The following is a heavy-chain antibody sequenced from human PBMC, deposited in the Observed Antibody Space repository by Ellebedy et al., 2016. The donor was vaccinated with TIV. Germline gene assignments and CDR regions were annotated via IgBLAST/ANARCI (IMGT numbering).Heavy chain of an antibody. D-gene: IGHD3-22*01. J-gene: IGHJ6*02. Sequence: GESLKISCAASGFTFSNAWMSWVRQAPGKGLEWVGRIKSKTDGGTTDYAAPVKGRFTISRDDSKNTLYLQMNSLKTEDTAVYYCTAAYYYDSSGYYAFWYYYYYYGMDVWGQGTTVTVSS. CDR2: IKSKTDGGTT. CDR3: TAAYYYDSSGYYAFWYYYYYYGMDV. V-gene: IGHV3-15*01. CDR1: GFTFSNAW.